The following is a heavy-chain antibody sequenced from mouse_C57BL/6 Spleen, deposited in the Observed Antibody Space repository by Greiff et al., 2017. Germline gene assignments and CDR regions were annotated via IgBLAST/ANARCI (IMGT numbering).Heavy chain of an antibody. J-gene: IGHJ2*01. CDR1: GYTFTSYW. V-gene: IGHV1-59*01. CDR3: AREGGVTTDY. Sequence: QVHVKQPGAELVRPGTSVKLSCKASGYTFTSYWMHWVKQRPGQGLEWIGVIDPSDSYTNYNQKFKGKATLTVDTSSSTAYMQLSSLTSEDSAVYYCAREGGVTTDYWGQGTTLTVSS. CDR2: IDPSDSYT. D-gene: IGHD2-3*01.